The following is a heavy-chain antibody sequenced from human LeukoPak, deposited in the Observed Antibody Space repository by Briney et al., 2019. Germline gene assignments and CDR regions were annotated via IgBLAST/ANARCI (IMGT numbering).Heavy chain of an antibody. V-gene: IGHV3-21*01. CDR3: ARAPSSSWYFDI. CDR2: ISSSSSYI. J-gene: IGHJ3*02. CDR1: GFTFSSYS. Sequence: GGSLRLSCAASGFTFSSYSINWVRQAPGKGLEWVSSISSSSSYIYYADSVKGRLTISRDNAKNSLYLQMNSLRAEDTAVYYCARAPSSSWYFDIWGQGTMVTVSS. D-gene: IGHD6-13*01.